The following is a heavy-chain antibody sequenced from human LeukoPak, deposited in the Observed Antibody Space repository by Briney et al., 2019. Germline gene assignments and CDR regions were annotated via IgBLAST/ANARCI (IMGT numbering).Heavy chain of an antibody. CDR2: LIPIFSKA. CDR1: GGTFSSYA. V-gene: IGHV1-69*05. CDR3: ARSSGYCSSTTCWGAFDI. Sequence: GASVKVSCKASGGTFSSYAISWVRQAPGQGLEWMGGLIPIFSKANYAQKFQGRVTVTTDESTSTAYMELSSLRSEDTAVYYCARSSGYCSSTTCWGAFDIWGQGTTVTVSS. D-gene: IGHD2-2*01. J-gene: IGHJ3*02.